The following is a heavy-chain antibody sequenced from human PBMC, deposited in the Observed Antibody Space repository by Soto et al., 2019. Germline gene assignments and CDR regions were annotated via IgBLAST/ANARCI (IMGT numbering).Heavy chain of an antibody. CDR1: GYTFIDYY. D-gene: IGHD6-19*01. Sequence: QVQLVQSGAEVKKPGASVKVSCEASGYTFIDYYMHWVRQAPGQGFEWMGRISPKSGGNNYAQKFQGMVTMSWDTSLNTAYMELSSLMSEDTAVYYCARPPGYISDLYYFDLWGQGTLVTVSS. J-gene: IGHJ4*02. CDR2: ISPKSGGN. CDR3: ARPPGYISDLYYFDL. V-gene: IGHV1-2*02.